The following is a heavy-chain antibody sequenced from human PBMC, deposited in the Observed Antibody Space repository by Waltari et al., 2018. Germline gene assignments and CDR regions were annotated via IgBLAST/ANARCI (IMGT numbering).Heavy chain of an antibody. CDR1: GIHFSTYA. V-gene: IGHV3-23*01. CDR3: ATPFYNWDDPLHS. Sequence: EVQLLESGGDLVQPGGSLRLSCAASGIHFSTYAINWVRLAPGTGLEWVSAITVGDDTYYADSVKGRFTISRDTSKDTVHLQMNGLRAEDTAVYYCATPFYNWDDPLHSWGQGTLVTVSS. D-gene: IGHD1-20*01. J-gene: IGHJ4*02. CDR2: ITVGDDT.